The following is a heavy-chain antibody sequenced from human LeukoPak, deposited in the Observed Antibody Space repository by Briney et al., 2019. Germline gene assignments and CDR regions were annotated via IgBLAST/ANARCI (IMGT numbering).Heavy chain of an antibody. CDR1: GYAFTSYD. Sequence: ASVKVSCKASGYAFTSYDINWVRQATGQGLEWMGWMNPNSGNTGYAQKFQGRVTMTRNTSISTAYMELSSLRSEDTAVYYCARGSRAHNGAFDIWGQGTMVTVSS. CDR2: MNPNSGNT. D-gene: IGHD2-8*01. V-gene: IGHV1-8*01. CDR3: ARGSRAHNGAFDI. J-gene: IGHJ3*02.